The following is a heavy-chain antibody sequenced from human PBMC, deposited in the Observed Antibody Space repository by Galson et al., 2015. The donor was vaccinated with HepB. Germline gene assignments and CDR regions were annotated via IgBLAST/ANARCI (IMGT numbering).Heavy chain of an antibody. J-gene: IGHJ4*02. Sequence: QSGAEVKKPGESLKISCKGSGYSFTSYWIGWVRQMPGKGLEWMGIIYPGDSDTRYSPSFQGQVTISADKSISTAYLQWSSLKASDTAMYYCARHSSRSCSSTSCYTGDYWGQGTLVTVSS. D-gene: IGHD2-2*02. CDR1: GYSFTSYW. CDR3: ARHSSRSCSSTSCYTGDY. CDR2: IYPGDSDT. V-gene: IGHV5-51*01.